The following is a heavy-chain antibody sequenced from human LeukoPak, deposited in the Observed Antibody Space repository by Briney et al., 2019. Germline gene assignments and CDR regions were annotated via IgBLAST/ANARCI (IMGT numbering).Heavy chain of an antibody. CDR2: ISWNSGAI. V-gene: IGHV3-9*01. CDR1: GFTFDDYA. CDR3: ARALYGSGSYSDY. D-gene: IGHD3-10*01. Sequence: GGSLRLSCVASGFTFDDYAMQWVRQAPGKGLEWLSGISWNSGAIGYADSVKGRVTISRDNAKNSLYLQINSLRAEDTALYHCARALYGSGSYSDYWGQGTPVTVSS. J-gene: IGHJ4*02.